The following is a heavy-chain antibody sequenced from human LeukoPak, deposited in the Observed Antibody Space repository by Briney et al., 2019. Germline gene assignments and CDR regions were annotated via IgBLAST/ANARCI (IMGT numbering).Heavy chain of an antibody. D-gene: IGHD6-19*01. V-gene: IGHV1-2*06. J-gene: IGHJ4*02. CDR3: AMGPQWLDRLFLTLPAQFDY. CDR1: GYTFTGYY. CDR2: INPNSGGT. Sequence: GASVKVSCKASGYTFTGYYMHWVRQAPGQGLEWMGRINPNSGGTNYAQKFQGRVTMTRDTSLSTSYMELSRLRSDDTAVYYCAMGPQWLDRLFLTLPAQFDYWGQGTLVTVSS.